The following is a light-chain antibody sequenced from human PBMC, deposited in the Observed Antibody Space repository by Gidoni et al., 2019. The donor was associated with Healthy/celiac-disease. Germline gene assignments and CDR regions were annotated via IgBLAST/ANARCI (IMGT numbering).Light chain of an antibody. CDR1: SSNIGSNT. CDR3: AAWDDSLNGPEVV. J-gene: IGLJ2*01. Sequence: QSVLTQPPSASGAPGQRVPISWSGSSSNIGSNTVNWYPQLPGTAPNLLIYSNNQRPSGVPDRFSGSKSGTSASLAISGLQAEDEADYYCAAWDDSLNGPEVVFGGGTKLTVL. V-gene: IGLV1-44*01. CDR2: SNN.